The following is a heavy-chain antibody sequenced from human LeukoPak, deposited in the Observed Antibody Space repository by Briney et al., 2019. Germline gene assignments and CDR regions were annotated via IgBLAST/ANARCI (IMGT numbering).Heavy chain of an antibody. CDR1: GGSISSGDYY. V-gene: IGHV4-30-4*02. D-gene: IGHD5/OR15-5a*01. CDR3: ASPRSSVYDAFDI. Sequence: PSETLSLTCTVSGGSISSGDYYWSWIRQPPGKGLEWIGYIYYSGSTYFNPSLKSRVTISVDTSKNQFSLKLSSVTAADTAVYYCASPRSSVYDAFDIWGQGTMVTVSS. CDR2: IYYSGST. J-gene: IGHJ3*02.